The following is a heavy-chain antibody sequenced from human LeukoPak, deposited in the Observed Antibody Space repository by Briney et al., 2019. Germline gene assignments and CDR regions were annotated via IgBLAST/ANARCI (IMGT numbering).Heavy chain of an antibody. CDR3: AKQMICGGDCYNGNFDY. CDR2: ISGSGGST. Sequence: PWGSLRLSCAASGFTFSSYAMSWVRQAPGKGLEWVSAISGSGGSTYYADSVKGRFTISRDNSKNTLYLQMNSLRAEDTAVYYCAKQMICGGDCYNGNFDYWGQGTLVTVSS. D-gene: IGHD2-21*02. V-gene: IGHV3-23*01. CDR1: GFTFSSYA. J-gene: IGHJ4*02.